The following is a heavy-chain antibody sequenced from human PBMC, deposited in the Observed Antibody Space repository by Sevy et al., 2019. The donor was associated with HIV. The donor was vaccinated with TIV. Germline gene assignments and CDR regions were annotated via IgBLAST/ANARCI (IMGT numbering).Heavy chain of an antibody. CDR1: GYTFSNYW. CDR2: IYPGDSDT. CDR3: ARYPIVVVPAAEYYSDY. D-gene: IGHD2-2*01. V-gene: IGHV5-51*01. Sequence: GGSLKISCKGSGYTFSNYWIGWVRQMPGKGLEWMGIIYPGDSDTRYSPSFQGQVTISADKSISTAYLQWSSLKASDTAMYYCARYPIVVVPAAEYYSDYWGQGTLVTVSS. J-gene: IGHJ4*02.